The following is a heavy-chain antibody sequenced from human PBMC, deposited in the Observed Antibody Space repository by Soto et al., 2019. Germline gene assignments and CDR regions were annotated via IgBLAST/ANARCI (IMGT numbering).Heavy chain of an antibody. Sequence: ASVKVSCKASGYTFTSYYMHWVRQAPGQGLEWMGIINPSGGSTIYAQKFQGRVTMTRDTSTSTVYMELSSPRSEDTAVYYCARDRHPMVRGVKVNWFDPWGQGTLVTVSS. D-gene: IGHD3-10*01. CDR1: GYTFTSYY. J-gene: IGHJ5*02. V-gene: IGHV1-46*01. CDR3: ARDRHPMVRGVKVNWFDP. CDR2: INPSGGST.